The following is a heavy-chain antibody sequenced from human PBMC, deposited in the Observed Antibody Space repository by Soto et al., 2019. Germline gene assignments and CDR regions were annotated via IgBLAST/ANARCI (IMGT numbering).Heavy chain of an antibody. V-gene: IGHV5-51*01. CDR3: ARHPDAAYTTDFDF. D-gene: IGHD6-25*01. J-gene: IGHJ4*02. Sequence: GESLKISCKASGYSFTSHWIGWVRQMPGKGLEWMGIIYPGDSDTRYSPSSQGQVTISADKSTSTAYLQWSSLKASDSAMYYCARHPDAAYTTDFDFWGQGTLVTVSS. CDR1: GYSFTSHW. CDR2: IYPGDSDT.